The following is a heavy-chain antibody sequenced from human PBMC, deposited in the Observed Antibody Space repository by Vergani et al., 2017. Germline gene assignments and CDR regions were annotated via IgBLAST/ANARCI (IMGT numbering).Heavy chain of an antibody. D-gene: IGHD4-11*01. J-gene: IGHJ6*03. V-gene: IGHV4-34*01. CDR2: IDHTGRP. Sequence: QVQLQQWGGGLLKPSETLSLTCVVNGGSFTSYHWTWIRPSPGEGLEWVGDIDHTGRPDYNPSLKSRLTMSVDKSRNQFSLTFNSVTATDTAIYFFARVNTETNGRLYDDDYMDVWGQGTAVTVS. CDR1: GGSFTSYH. CDR3: ARVNTETNGRLYDDDYMDV.